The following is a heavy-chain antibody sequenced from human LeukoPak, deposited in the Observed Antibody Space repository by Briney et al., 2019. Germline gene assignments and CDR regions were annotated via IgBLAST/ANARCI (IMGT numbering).Heavy chain of an antibody. V-gene: IGHV3-23*01. CDR3: ARDLDFWSGYYLY. Sequence: GGSLRLSCAASGFTFSSYAMSWVRQAPGKGLEWVSAISGSGGSTYYADSVKGRFTISRDNSRNTLYLQMNSLRAEDTAVYYCARDLDFWSGYYLYWGQGTLVTVSS. J-gene: IGHJ4*02. D-gene: IGHD3-3*01. CDR1: GFTFSSYA. CDR2: ISGSGGST.